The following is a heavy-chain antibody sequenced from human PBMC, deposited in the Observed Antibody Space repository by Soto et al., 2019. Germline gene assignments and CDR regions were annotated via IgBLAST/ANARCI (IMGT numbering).Heavy chain of an antibody. D-gene: IGHD4-4*01. V-gene: IGHV4-34*10. CDR3: GREGVTNYTDYYFDL. CDR1: GASFSGYY. Sequence: PSETLSLTCSVYGASFSGYYWSWIRQSPGKGPEWIGEIHHSGSTHYNPSLKSRLTFSIDESQGQFYMMLTSVTAADTAIYYCGREGVTNYTDYYFDLWGHGALVTVSS. CDR2: IHHSGST. J-gene: IGHJ4*01.